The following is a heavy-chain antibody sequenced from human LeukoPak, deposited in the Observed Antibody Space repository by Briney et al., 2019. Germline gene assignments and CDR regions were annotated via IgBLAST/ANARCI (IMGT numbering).Heavy chain of an antibody. CDR1: GFTFSIYT. V-gene: IGHV3-74*03. CDR2: INRDGSTT. CDR3: ASPGIVAAGPFDY. J-gene: IGHJ4*02. Sequence: GGSLRLSCAASGFTFSIYTMNWVRQAPGKGLEWVSRINRDGSTTTYADSVKGRFTVSRDNAKNTLYLDMNSLRAEDTAVYFCASPGIVAAGPFDYWGQGTLVTVSS. D-gene: IGHD6-13*01.